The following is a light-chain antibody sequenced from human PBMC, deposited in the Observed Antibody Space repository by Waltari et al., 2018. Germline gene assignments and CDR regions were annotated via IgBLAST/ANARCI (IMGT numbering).Light chain of an antibody. V-gene: IGKV1-39*01. CDR3: QQSYSTPYT. CDR2: AAS. J-gene: IGKJ2*01. CDR1: QSISGY. Sequence: DIQMTQSPSSLSASVGDRVTITCRASQSISGYLNWYQQKPGKAPKLLIYAASSLQSGVPSRCSGSGSGTDFTLTISSLQPEDFATYYCQQSYSTPYTFGQGTKVEIK.